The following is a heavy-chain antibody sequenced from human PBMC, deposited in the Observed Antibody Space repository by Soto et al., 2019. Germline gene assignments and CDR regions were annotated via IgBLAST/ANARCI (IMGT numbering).Heavy chain of an antibody. CDR1: GGSFSGYY. V-gene: IGHV4-34*01. CDR3: ASYLTTLGYN. D-gene: IGHD2-2*02. CDR2: INHSGST. Sequence: SETLSLTCAVYGGSFSGYYWSWIRQPPGKGLEWIGEINHSGSTNYSPSLKSRVTISVDTSKNQFSLKLSSVTAADTAVYYCASYLTTLGYNWGQGTLVTVSS. J-gene: IGHJ4*02.